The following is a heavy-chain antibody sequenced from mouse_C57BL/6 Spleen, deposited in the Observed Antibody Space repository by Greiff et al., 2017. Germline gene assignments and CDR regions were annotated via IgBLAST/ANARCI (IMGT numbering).Heavy chain of an antibody. D-gene: IGHD2-4*01. CDR2: INPNYGTT. Sequence: EVQLQQSGPELVKPGASVKISCKASGYSFTDYNMNWVKQSNGKSLEWIGVINPNYGTTSHNQKFKGKATLTVDQSSSTAYMQLNSLTSEDSAVYYCARGAYYDYDGMFYFDYWGQGTTLTVSS. CDR1: GYSFTDYN. V-gene: IGHV1-39*01. J-gene: IGHJ2*01. CDR3: ARGAYYDYDGMFYFDY.